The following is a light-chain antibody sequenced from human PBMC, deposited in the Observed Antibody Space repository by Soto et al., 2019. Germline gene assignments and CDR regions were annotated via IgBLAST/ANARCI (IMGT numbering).Light chain of an antibody. Sequence: DLQMTQSPSSLSASVGARVSITCQASQDIRTSLSWFHHKPGRAPKLLIYGASYLETGVPSRFRGSGSGTDFTFTITSLQPEDIATYYCQHYNNLPPFTFGPGTIVDIK. J-gene: IGKJ3*01. CDR1: QDIRTS. CDR2: GAS. CDR3: QHYNNLPPFT. V-gene: IGKV1-33*01.